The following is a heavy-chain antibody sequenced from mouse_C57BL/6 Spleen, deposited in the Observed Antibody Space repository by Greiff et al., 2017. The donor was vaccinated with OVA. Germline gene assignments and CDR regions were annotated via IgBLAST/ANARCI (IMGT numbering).Heavy chain of an antibody. CDR1: GFTFSSYA. CDR2: ISDGGSYT. V-gene: IGHV5-4*01. CDR3: ARDHGLRPFAY. J-gene: IGHJ3*01. D-gene: IGHD2-4*01. Sequence: EVQRVESGGGLVKPGGSLKLSCAASGFTFSSYAMSWVRQTPEKRLEWVATISDGGSYTYYPDNVKGRFTISRDNAKNNLYLQMSHLKSEDTAMYYCARDHGLRPFAYWGQGTLVTVSA.